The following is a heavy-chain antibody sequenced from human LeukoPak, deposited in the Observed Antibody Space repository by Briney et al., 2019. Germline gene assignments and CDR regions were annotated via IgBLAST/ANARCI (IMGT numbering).Heavy chain of an antibody. Sequence: SETLSLTCTVSGGSNSSGSYYWSWIRQPAGKGLEWIGRIYTSGSTNYNPSLKSRVTISVDTPKNQFSLKLSSVTAADTAVYYCAITMVRGGVDYWGQGTLVTVSS. CDR3: AITMVRGGVDY. V-gene: IGHV4-61*02. CDR1: GGSNSSGSYY. D-gene: IGHD3-10*01. CDR2: IYTSGST. J-gene: IGHJ4*02.